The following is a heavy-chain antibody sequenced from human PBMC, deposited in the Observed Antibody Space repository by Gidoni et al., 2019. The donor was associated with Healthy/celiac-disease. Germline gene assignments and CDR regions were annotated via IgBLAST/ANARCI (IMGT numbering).Heavy chain of an antibody. CDR1: GFTFSSYG. Sequence: QVQLVESGGGVVQPGRSLRLSCAASGFTFSSYGMHWVRQAPGKGLEWVAVIWYDGSNKYYADSVKGRFTISRDNSKNTLYLQMNSLRAEDTAVYYCARDRSVVVPAAPPGDYWGQGTLVTVSS. D-gene: IGHD2-2*01. V-gene: IGHV3-33*01. CDR2: IWYDGSNK. CDR3: ARDRSVVVPAAPPGDY. J-gene: IGHJ4*02.